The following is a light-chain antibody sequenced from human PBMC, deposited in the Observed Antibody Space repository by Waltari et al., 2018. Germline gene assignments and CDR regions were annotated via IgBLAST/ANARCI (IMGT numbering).Light chain of an antibody. CDR1: SSDVGFYNY. J-gene: IGLJ1*01. Sequence: QSALTQPASVSGSPGQSITISCTGASSDVGFYNYVSWDQQHPGKVPNLMIYEVSNRPSGVSNRFSGSKSGNTASLTISGLQAEDEADYYCSSYTSSSTLVFGTGTKVTVL. CDR3: SSYTSSSTLV. V-gene: IGLV2-14*01. CDR2: EVS.